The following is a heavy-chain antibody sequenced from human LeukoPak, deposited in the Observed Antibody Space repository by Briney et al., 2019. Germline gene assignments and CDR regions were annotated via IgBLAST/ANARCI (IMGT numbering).Heavy chain of an antibody. CDR2: ISSSGSTI. J-gene: IGHJ4*02. Sequence: KPGGSLRLSCAASGFTFSDYYMSWIRQAPGKGLEWVSYISSSGSTIYYADSVKGRFTISRDNAKNSLYLQMNSLRAEDTAVYYCARDEMGPIYGFSDPDGDYWGQGTLVTVSS. D-gene: IGHD3-10*01. V-gene: IGHV3-11*04. CDR3: ARDEMGPIYGFSDPDGDY. CDR1: GFTFSDYY.